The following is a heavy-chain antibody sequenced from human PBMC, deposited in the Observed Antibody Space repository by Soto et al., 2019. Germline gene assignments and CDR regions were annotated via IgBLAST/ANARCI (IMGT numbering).Heavy chain of an antibody. D-gene: IGHD3-3*01. CDR1: GGTFSSYA. CDR2: IIPIFGTA. V-gene: IGHV1-69*06. J-gene: IGHJ6*02. CDR3: ARLVSDDDVWSGYSDYYGMDV. Sequence: QVQLVQSGAEVKKPGSSVKVSCKASGGTFSSYAISWVRQAPGQGLEWMGGIIPIFGTANYAQKFQGRVTITADKSTSTAYMELSSLRSEDTAVYYCARLVSDDDVWSGYSDYYGMDVWGQGTTVTVSS.